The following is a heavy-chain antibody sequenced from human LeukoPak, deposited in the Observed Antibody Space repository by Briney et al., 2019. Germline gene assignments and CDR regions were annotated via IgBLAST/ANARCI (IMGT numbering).Heavy chain of an antibody. CDR2: ISSSSSYI. D-gene: IGHD5-24*01. CDR3: ARLQFGGSTSRYYYYYMDF. CDR1: GFTFSSYS. V-gene: IGHV3-21*04. Sequence: GGSLRLSCAASGFTFSSYSMNWVRQAPGEGLEWVSSISSSSSYIYYADSVKGRFTISRDNAKNSLYLQMNSLRAEDTAVYYCARLQFGGSTSRYYYYYMDFWGKGTTVTVSS. J-gene: IGHJ6*03.